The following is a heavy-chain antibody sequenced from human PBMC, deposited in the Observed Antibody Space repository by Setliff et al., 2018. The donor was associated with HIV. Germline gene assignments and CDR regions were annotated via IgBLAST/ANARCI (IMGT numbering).Heavy chain of an antibody. CDR2: INPNSSDT. D-gene: IGHD4-17*01. J-gene: IGHJ4*02. V-gene: IGHV1-2*02. CDR3: ARRVPPIPSGDLDY. Sequence: ASVKVSCKASGYTFTDYYIHWVRQAPGQGLEWMGWINPNSSDTNYAQKFQGRVTMTRDTSISTAYMELSRLRSDDTAVYYCARRVPPIPSGDLDYWGQGTQVTVSS. CDR1: GYTFTDYY.